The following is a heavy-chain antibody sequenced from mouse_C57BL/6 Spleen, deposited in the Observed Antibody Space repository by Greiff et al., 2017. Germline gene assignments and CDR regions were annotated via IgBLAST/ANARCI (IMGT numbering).Heavy chain of an antibody. CDR2: IYPGDGDT. CDR3: AREGIYDGYQGDY. D-gene: IGHD2-3*01. V-gene: IGHV1-82*01. CDR1: GYAFSSSW. J-gene: IGHJ2*01. Sequence: QVQLQQSGPELVKPGASVKISCKASGYAFSSSWMNWVKQRPGKGLEWIGRIYPGDGDTNYNGKVKGKATRTADKSSSTAYMQLSSLTSEDSAVYFCAREGIYDGYQGDYWGQGTTLTVSS.